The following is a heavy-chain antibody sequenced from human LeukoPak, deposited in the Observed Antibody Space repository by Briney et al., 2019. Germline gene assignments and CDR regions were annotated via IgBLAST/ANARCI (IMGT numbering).Heavy chain of an antibody. CDR3: ARDSGSGYYPAYFDY. D-gene: IGHD3-22*01. J-gene: IGHJ4*02. V-gene: IGHV1-69*04. Sequence: SVKVSCKASGGTFSSYAISWVRQAPGQGLEWMGRIIPILGIANYAQKFQGRVTITADKSTSTAYMELSSLRSEDTAVYYCARDSGSGYYPAYFDYWGQGTLVTVSS. CDR1: GGTFSSYA. CDR2: IIPILGIA.